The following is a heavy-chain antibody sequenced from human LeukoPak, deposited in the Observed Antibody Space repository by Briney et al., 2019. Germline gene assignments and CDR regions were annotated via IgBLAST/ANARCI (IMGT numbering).Heavy chain of an antibody. J-gene: IGHJ4*02. CDR2: ISYDGSNK. CDR3: ARDKYSYGSFDY. V-gene: IGHV3-30-3*01. D-gene: IGHD5-18*01. Sequence: PGRSLRLSCGASGFTFSSYAMHWVRQAPGKGLEWVAVISYDGSNKYYADSVKGRFTISRDNSKNTLYLQMNSLRAEDTAVYYCARDKYSYGSFDYWGQGTLVTVSS. CDR1: GFTFSSYA.